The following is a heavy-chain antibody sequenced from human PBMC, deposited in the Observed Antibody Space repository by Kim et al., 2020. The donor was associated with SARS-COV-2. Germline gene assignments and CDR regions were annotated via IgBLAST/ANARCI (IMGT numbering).Heavy chain of an antibody. CDR2: DT. Sequence: DTYYPGSVKGRFTISRENAKNSLYLQMNCLRAGDTAVYYCALGVMGALDIWGQGTMVTVSS. J-gene: IGHJ3*02. CDR3: ALGVMGALDI. V-gene: IGHV3-13*01. D-gene: IGHD2-21*01.